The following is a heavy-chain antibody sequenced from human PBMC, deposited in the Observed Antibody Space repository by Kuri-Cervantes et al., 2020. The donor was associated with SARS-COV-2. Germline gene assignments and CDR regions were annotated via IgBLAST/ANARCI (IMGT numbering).Heavy chain of an antibody. CDR2: ISSSSSTI. CDR1: GFTFSSYS. J-gene: IGHJ6*02. CDR3: ASRSYQLLAYYYYGMDV. V-gene: IGHV3-48*01. D-gene: IGHD2-2*01. Sequence: ESLYISCAAPGFTFSSYSMNWVRQAPGKGLEWVLYISSSSSTIYHADTVKGRYTISRDNAKNSLYLRMNSLRADDTAVYYCASRSYQLLAYYYYGMDVWGQGTTVTVSS.